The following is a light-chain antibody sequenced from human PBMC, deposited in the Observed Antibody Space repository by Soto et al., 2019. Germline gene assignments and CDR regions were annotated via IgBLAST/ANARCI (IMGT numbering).Light chain of an antibody. CDR3: CSYAGSLV. J-gene: IGLJ2*01. CDR2: EDT. V-gene: IGLV2-23*01. CDR1: SSDVGSYNL. Sequence: QSALTQPASVSGSPGQSITISCTGTSSDVGSYNLVSWYQHHPGKAPKLMIYEDTKRPSGVSNRFSGSKSGNTASLTTSGLQAEDEADYYCCSYAGSLVFGGGTKLTVL.